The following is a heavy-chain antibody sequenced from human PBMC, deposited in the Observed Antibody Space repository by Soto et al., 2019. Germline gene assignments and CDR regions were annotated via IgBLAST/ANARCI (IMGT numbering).Heavy chain of an antibody. Sequence: SLRLSCAASGFTFSSYAMSWVRQAPGKGLEWVSAISGSGGSTYYADSVKGRFTISRDNSKNTLYLQMNSLRAEDTAVYYCAKDLDIVVVVAENFFDYWGQGTLVTVSS. J-gene: IGHJ4*02. CDR3: AKDLDIVVVVAENFFDY. CDR2: ISGSGGST. V-gene: IGHV3-23*01. CDR1: GFTFSSYA. D-gene: IGHD2-15*01.